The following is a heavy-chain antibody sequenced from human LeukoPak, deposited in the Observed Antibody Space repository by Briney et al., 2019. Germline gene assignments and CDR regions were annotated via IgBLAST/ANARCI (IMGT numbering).Heavy chain of an antibody. D-gene: IGHD1-14*01. J-gene: IGHJ4*02. CDR2: IFKAGTT. CDR1: GDSMSTGTYY. Sequence: SQTLSLTCTVSGDSMSTGTYYWSWIRQPAGKGLEWIGRIFKAGTTYYNPSLTSRATISIDTSKNQFFLNVTSVTAADTAVYYCAREGSFYGTRDFWGQGTLVSASP. CDR3: AREGSFYGTRDF. V-gene: IGHV4-61*02.